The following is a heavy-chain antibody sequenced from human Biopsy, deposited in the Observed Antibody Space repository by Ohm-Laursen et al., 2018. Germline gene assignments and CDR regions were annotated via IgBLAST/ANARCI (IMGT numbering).Heavy chain of an antibody. CDR2: IYTSGIT. CDR3: ARDRDRRGWFDP. V-gene: IGHV4-4*07. Sequence: SDTLSLTCTVSGGSLSSYSSSWIRQPAGKGLEWIGQIYTSGITNYNPSLKSRVTMSVDTSKNKFSLRVSSVTAADTAVYYCARDRDRRGWFDPWGQGTLVTVSS. J-gene: IGHJ5*02. CDR1: GGSLSSYS. D-gene: IGHD1-14*01.